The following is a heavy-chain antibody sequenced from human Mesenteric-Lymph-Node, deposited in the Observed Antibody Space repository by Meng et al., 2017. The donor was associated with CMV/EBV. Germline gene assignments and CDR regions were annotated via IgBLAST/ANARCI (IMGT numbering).Heavy chain of an antibody. CDR1: GYTFTSYD. CDR2: INPSGGST. CDR3: ARVAPPHRYCSSTSCYKTPTGMDV. J-gene: IGHJ6*02. Sequence: ASVKVSCKASGYTFTSYDINWVRQATGQGLEWMGIINPSGGSTSYAQKFQGRVTMTRDTSTSTVYMELSSLRSEDTAVYYCARVAPPHRYCSSTSCYKTPTGMDVWGQGTTVTVSS. D-gene: IGHD2-2*02. V-gene: IGHV1-46*01.